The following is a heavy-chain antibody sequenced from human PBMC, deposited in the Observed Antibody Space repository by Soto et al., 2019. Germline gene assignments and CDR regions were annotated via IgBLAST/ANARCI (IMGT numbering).Heavy chain of an antibody. D-gene: IGHD5-18*01. J-gene: IGHJ6*02. V-gene: IGHV4-34*01. CDR2: INHSGST. Sequence: PSETLSLTCAVYGGSFSGYYWSWIRQPPGKGLEWIGEINHSGSTNYNPSLKSRVTITVDTSKNQFSLKLSSVTAADTAVYYCARGPLGSSYGYYYGMDVWGQGTTVTVSS. CDR3: ARGPLGSSYGYYYGMDV. CDR1: GGSFSGYY.